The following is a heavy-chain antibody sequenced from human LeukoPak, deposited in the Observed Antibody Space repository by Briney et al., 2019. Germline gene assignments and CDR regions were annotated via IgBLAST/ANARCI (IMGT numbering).Heavy chain of an antibody. D-gene: IGHD2-2*02. CDR3: ARDRGYCSSTSCYTSDC. CDR2: IIPIFGTA. Sequence: ASVKVSCKASGGTFSSYATSWVRQAPGQGLEWMGGIIPIFGTANYAQKFQGRVTITTDESTSTAYMELSSLRSEDTAVYYCARDRGYCSSTSCYTSDCWGQGTLVTVSS. CDR1: GGTFSSYA. V-gene: IGHV1-69*05. J-gene: IGHJ4*02.